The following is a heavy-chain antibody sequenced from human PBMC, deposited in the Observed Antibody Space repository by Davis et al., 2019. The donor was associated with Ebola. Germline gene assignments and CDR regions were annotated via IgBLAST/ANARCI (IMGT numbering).Heavy chain of an antibody. CDR3: ARLDGDYLRGQIQNNWFDP. J-gene: IGHJ5*02. D-gene: IGHD4-17*01. CDR1: GGSFSGYY. V-gene: IGHV4-34*01. CDR2: INHSGST. Sequence: MPTETLSLTCAVYGGSFSGYYWSWIRQPPGKGLEWIGEINHSGSTNYNPSLKSRVPISVDTSKNQFSLKLSSVTAADTAVYYCARLDGDYLRGQIQNNWFDPWGQGTLVTVSS.